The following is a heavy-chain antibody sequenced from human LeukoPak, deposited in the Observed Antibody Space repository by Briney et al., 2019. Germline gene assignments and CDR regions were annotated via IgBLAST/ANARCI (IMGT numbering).Heavy chain of an antibody. D-gene: IGHD1-26*01. V-gene: IGHV3-7*01. Sequence: GGSLRLSCAASGFTFSSYAMHCVRQAPGKGLEWVANIKKDGSEKYYVDSVKGRFTISRDNAKNSLYLQMNSLRAEDTAVYYCARYSGSYLYNWFDPWGQGTLVTVSS. CDR3: ARYSGSYLYNWFDP. CDR1: GFTFSSYA. J-gene: IGHJ5*02. CDR2: IKKDGSEK.